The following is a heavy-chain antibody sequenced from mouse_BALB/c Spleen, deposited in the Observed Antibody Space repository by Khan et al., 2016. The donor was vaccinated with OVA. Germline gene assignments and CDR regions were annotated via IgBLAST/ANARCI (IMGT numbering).Heavy chain of an antibody. CDR3: ARGGAAYDRNDGGAMDY. D-gene: IGHD2-14*01. Sequence: QIQLVQSGPELKKPGETVRISCKASGYTFTNAGMQWVQKMPGKGLKWIGWINTHSGVPKYAEDFKGRFAFSLETSASTVYLQITNLKNEDTATYFSARGGAAYDRNDGGAMDYWGQGTSVTVSS. CDR1: GYTFTNAG. V-gene: IGHV9-4*02. CDR2: INTHSGVP. J-gene: IGHJ4*01.